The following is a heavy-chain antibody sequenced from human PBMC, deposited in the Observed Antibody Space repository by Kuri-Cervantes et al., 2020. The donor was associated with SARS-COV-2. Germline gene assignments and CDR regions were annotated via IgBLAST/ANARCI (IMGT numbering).Heavy chain of an antibody. J-gene: IGHJ4*02. CDR3: AREPLYGDYFDY. D-gene: IGHD4-17*01. Sequence: LETLSLTCTVSGGSISSYYWSWIRQPPGKGLEWIGYIYYSGSTNYNPSLKSRVTISVDTSKDQFSLKLSSVTAADTAVYYCAREPLYGDYFDYWGQGTLVTVTS. CDR1: GGSISSYY. V-gene: IGHV4-59*01. CDR2: IYYSGST.